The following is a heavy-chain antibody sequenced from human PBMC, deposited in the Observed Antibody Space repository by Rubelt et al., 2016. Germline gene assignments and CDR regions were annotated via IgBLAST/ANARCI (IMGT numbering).Heavy chain of an antibody. J-gene: IGHJ4*02. D-gene: IGHD2-2*01. CDR3: ARDPDIVVVPAAMAD. V-gene: IGHV1-3*01. CDR1: GYTFTSYA. Sequence: QVQLVQSGAEVKKPGASVKVSCKASGYTFTSYAMHWVRQAPGQRLEWMGWINAGNGNTKYSQKFQGRVTITRDTSASTAYMELSSLRSEDTAVYYCARDPDIVVVPAAMADWGQGTLVTVSS. CDR2: INAGNGNT.